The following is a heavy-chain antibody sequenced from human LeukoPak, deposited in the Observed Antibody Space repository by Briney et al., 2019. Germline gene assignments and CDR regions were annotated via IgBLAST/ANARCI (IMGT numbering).Heavy chain of an antibody. J-gene: IGHJ6*02. CDR1: GYTFTSYD. D-gene: IGHD3-16*01. V-gene: IGHV1-8*01. CDR3: ASPSLGNYYYYGMDV. CDR2: MNPNSGNT. Sequence: ASVKVSCKASGYTFTSYDINWVRQATGQGLEWMGWMNPNSGNTGYAQKFQGRVTMTRNTSISTAYMELSSLRSEDTAVYYCASPSLGNYYYYGMDVWGQGTTVTVSS.